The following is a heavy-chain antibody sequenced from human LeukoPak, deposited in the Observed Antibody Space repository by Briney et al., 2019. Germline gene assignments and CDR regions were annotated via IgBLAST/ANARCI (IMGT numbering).Heavy chain of an antibody. CDR3: ARDLRIGWFDP. D-gene: IGHD2-15*01. V-gene: IGHV4-61*02. Sequence: SETLSLTCTVSGGSISSGSYYWSWIRQPAGKGLEWIGRIYTSGSTNYNPSLKSRVTISVDTSKNQFSLKLSSVTAADTAVYYCARDLRIGWFDPWGQGTLVTVSS. J-gene: IGHJ5*02. CDR2: IYTSGST. CDR1: GGSISSGSYY.